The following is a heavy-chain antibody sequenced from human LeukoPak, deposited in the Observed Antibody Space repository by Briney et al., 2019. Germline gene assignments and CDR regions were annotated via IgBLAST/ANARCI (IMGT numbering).Heavy chain of an antibody. V-gene: IGHV3-48*02. Sequence: GGSLRLSCAASGFTFSSYSMNWVRQAPGKGLEWISYISSSTSTIYYADSVKGRFAISRDNAKNSLYLQMNSLRDEDTAVYYCARAQYYDSSGYYYEDYFQHWGQGTLVTVSS. J-gene: IGHJ1*01. D-gene: IGHD3-22*01. CDR1: GFTFSSYS. CDR3: ARAQYYDSSGYYYEDYFQH. CDR2: ISSSTSTI.